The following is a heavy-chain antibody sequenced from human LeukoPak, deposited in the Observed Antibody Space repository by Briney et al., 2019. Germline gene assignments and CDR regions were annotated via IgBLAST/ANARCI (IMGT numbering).Heavy chain of an antibody. Sequence: SETLSHTCTVSGASISGHYWTWIRQPPGKGLEYIGYIHNSGSTNYNPSFKSRVTISVDTSKNQFSLKLTSVTAADTAVYYCAITSAYKGVGALDYWGQGILVTVSS. J-gene: IGHJ4*02. CDR1: GASISGHY. CDR3: AITSAYKGVGALDY. V-gene: IGHV4-59*11. D-gene: IGHD1-26*01. CDR2: IHNSGST.